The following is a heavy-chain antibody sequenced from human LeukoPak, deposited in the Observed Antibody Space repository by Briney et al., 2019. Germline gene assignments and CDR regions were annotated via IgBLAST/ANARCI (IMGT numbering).Heavy chain of an antibody. CDR2: ISSSSSYI. CDR3: AREGYYDILTGNLNDY. V-gene: IGHV3-21*01. Sequence: GGSLRLSCVASGFTLSSYSMNWVRQAPGKGLEWVSSISSSSSYIYYADSVKGRFTISRDNAKNSLYLQMNSLRAEDTAVYYCAREGYYDILTGNLNDYWGQGTLVTVSS. CDR1: GFTLSSYS. D-gene: IGHD3-9*01. J-gene: IGHJ4*02.